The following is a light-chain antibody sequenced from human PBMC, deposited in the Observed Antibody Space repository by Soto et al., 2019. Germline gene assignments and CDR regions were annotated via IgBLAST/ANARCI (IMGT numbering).Light chain of an antibody. CDR3: QNRNNWPPDAT. CDR1: QSVGSY. J-gene: IGKJ2*01. V-gene: IGKV3-11*01. CDR2: GAS. Sequence: EIVLTQSTATLSLSPGDRVTLSCRASQSVGSYLAWYQQKPGQAPRLLIYGASNRATGIPARFSGSGSGTDFTLTISSLEPEDFAVYFCQNRNNWPPDATFGQGTRLEIK.